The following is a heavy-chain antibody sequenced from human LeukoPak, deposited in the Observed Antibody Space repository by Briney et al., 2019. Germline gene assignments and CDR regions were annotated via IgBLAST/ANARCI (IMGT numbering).Heavy chain of an antibody. CDR2: ISSSGSTI. CDR3: ARKGLRIAGFDP. D-gene: IGHD1-26*01. J-gene: IGHJ5*02. Sequence: GGSLRLSCAASGFTFSSYEMNWVRQAPGKGLEWVSYISSSGSTIYYADSVKGRLTISRDNAKNSLYLQMNSLRAEDTAVYYCARKGLRIAGFDPWGRGTLVTVSS. V-gene: IGHV3-48*03. CDR1: GFTFSSYE.